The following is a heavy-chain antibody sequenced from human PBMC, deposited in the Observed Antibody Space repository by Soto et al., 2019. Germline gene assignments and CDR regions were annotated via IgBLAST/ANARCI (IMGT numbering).Heavy chain of an antibody. Sequence: KPSETLSLTCTVSGGSISSGGYYWSCIRQHPGKGLEWIGYIYYSGSTYYNPSLKSRVTISVDTSKNQFSLKLSSVTAADTAVYYCASEYCSGGSCYPSFDYWGQGTLVTVSS. CDR3: ASEYCSGGSCYPSFDY. CDR2: IYYSGST. J-gene: IGHJ4*02. CDR1: GGSISSGGYY. V-gene: IGHV4-31*03. D-gene: IGHD2-15*01.